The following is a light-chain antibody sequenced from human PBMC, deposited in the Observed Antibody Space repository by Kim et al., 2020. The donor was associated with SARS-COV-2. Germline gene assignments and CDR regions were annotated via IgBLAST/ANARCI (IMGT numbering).Light chain of an antibody. J-gene: IGLJ3*02. CDR3: AAWDDSLGTWV. V-gene: IGLV1-47*01. Sequence: PGQTVAISCPGGSSNIRSNDVFWFQQDPETAPSLLIYNSNQPSGFPARFSGSKSGTSASLAISGLRSEDEADYYCAAWDDSLGTWVFGGGTQLTVL. CDR2: NSN. CDR1: SSNIRSND.